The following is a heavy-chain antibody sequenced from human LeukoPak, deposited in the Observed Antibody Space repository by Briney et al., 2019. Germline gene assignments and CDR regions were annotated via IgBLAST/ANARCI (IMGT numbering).Heavy chain of an antibody. CDR1: GFTFRSYG. CDR3: AKGYGDLVAFDI. Sequence: GGSLGLSCAASGFTFRSYGMDWVRQAPGKGLEWVAFIRYDGNNKDYGGSVKGRFTISRDNSKNTLYLQMNSLRVEDTAVYYCAKGYGDLVAFDIWGQGTMVTVSS. V-gene: IGHV3-30*02. J-gene: IGHJ3*02. CDR2: IRYDGNNK. D-gene: IGHD4-17*01.